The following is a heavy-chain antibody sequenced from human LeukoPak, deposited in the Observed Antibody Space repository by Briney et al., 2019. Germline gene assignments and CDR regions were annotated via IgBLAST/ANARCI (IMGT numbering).Heavy chain of an antibody. CDR3: ARALGITMVRGLDY. CDR2: IKQDGSEK. V-gene: IGHV3-7*01. J-gene: IGHJ4*02. CDR1: GFTFSSYW. Sequence: GGSLRLSCAASGFTFSSYWMNWVRQAPGKGLEWVANIKQDGSEKYYVDSVKGRFTISRDNAKNSLYLQMNSLRAEDTAVYYCARALGITMVRGLDYWGQGTLVTVSS. D-gene: IGHD3-10*01.